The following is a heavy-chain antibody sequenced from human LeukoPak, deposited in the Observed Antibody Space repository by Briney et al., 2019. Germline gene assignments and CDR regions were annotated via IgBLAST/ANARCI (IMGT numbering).Heavy chain of an antibody. CDR1: GFTFSDYY. D-gene: IGHD6-13*01. CDR2: ISSSGSTI. CDR3: ASAWGIAAAGGDYFFDY. V-gene: IGHV3-11*01. Sequence: GGSLRLSCAASGFTFSDYYMSWIRQAPGKGLEWVSYISSSGSTIYYADSVKGRFTISRDNAKNSLYLQMNSLRAEDAAVYYCASAWGIAAAGGDYFFDYWGQGTLVTVSS. J-gene: IGHJ4*02.